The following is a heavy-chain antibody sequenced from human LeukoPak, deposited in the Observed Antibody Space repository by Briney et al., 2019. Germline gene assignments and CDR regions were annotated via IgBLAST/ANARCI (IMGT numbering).Heavy chain of an antibody. CDR3: ARKYYYDSSASPFDY. J-gene: IGHJ4*02. CDR1: GFTVSSNY. V-gene: IGHV3-53*01. D-gene: IGHD3-22*01. Sequence: PGGSLRLSCAVSGFTVSSNYMSWVRMAPGKGLEWVSVIYSGGSTYYADSVKGRFTISRDNSKNTLYLQMNSLRAEDTAVYYCARKYYYDSSASPFDYWGPGTLVTVSS. CDR2: IYSGGST.